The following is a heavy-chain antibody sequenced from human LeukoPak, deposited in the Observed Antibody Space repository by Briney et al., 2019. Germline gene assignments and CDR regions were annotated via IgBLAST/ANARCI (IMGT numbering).Heavy chain of an antibody. J-gene: IGHJ4*02. CDR3: AKRGVVIRVILVGFHKEAYYFES. V-gene: IGHV3-7*01. CDR1: GLTFTSYW. D-gene: IGHD3/OR15-3a*01. Sequence: GGSLRLSCAASGLTFTSYWMSCVRQAPGEGLEWVANIKQDGSEKYYVDSVKGRFTIPRDNAKNSLYLQMNSLRAEDTAVSFCAKRGVVIRVILVGFHKEAYYFESWGQGALVTVSS. CDR2: IKQDGSEK.